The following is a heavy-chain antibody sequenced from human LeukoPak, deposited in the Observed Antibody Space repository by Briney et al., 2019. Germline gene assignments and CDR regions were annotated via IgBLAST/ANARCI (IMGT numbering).Heavy chain of an antibody. J-gene: IGHJ3*02. CDR2: INWNGGST. Sequence: GGSLRLSCAASGFTFDDYGMSWVRQAPGKGLEWVSGINWNGGSTGYADSVKGRFTISRDNAKNSLYLQMNSLRAEDTALYYCASMQNFDWLLNAFDIWGQGTMVTVSS. D-gene: IGHD3-9*01. CDR3: ASMQNFDWLLNAFDI. V-gene: IGHV3-20*04. CDR1: GFTFDDYG.